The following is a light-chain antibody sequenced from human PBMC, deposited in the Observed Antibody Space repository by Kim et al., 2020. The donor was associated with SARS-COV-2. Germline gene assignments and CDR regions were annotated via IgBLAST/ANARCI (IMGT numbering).Light chain of an antibody. CDR1: QNINRW. V-gene: IGKV1-5*03. J-gene: IGKJ1*01. CDR2: KAS. Sequence: ASVGDRVTITCRASQNINRWLAWYQQKPGKAPKLLIYKASTLESGVPSRFSGSGSGTEFTLTISSLQSDDFATYYCQQYISYSRTFGQGTKVDIK. CDR3: QQYISYSRT.